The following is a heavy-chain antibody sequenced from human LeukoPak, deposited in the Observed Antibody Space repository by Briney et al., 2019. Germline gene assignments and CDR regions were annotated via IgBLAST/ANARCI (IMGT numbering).Heavy chain of an antibody. CDR1: GFTFSSYG. CDR2: IWYDGSNE. J-gene: IGHJ4*02. Sequence: GRSLRLSCAASGFTFSSYGMHWVRQAPGKGLEGVAVIWYDGSNEYYADSVKGRFTISRDNSKNTLYLQMNSLRAEDTAVYYCAKDRGRVAAEYYFDFWGQGTLVTVSS. D-gene: IGHD6-13*01. V-gene: IGHV3-33*06. CDR3: AKDRGRVAAEYYFDF.